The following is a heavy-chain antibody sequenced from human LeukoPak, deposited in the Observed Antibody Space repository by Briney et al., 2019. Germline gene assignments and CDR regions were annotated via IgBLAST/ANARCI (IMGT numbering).Heavy chain of an antibody. V-gene: IGHV5-51*01. CDR1: GYSFQDYW. CDR3: ARGTYYYDSSGYSPFDY. CDR2: IYPGDSDT. Sequence: GESLKISCKGSGYSFQDYWIGWVRQMPGKGLEWMGIIYPGDSDTRYSPSFQGQVTISADKSISTAYLQWSSLKASDTAMYYCARGTYYYDSSGYSPFDYWGQGTLVTVSS. D-gene: IGHD3-22*01. J-gene: IGHJ4*02.